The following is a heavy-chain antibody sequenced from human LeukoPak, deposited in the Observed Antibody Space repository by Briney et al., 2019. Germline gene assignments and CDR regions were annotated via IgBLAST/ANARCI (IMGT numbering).Heavy chain of an antibody. CDR2: IYWNDDE. CDR1: GFSLSTGGVG. Sequence: SGPTLVKPTQTLTLTCTFSGFSLSTGGVGVGWIRQPPGKALEWLAVIYWNDDERYNPSLKSRVTITKDTSKRQVVLIMTNMDPVDTATYYCAHLDYGSGSYLTDAFDIWGQGTMVTVSS. D-gene: IGHD3-10*01. CDR3: AHLDYGSGSYLTDAFDI. V-gene: IGHV2-5*01. J-gene: IGHJ3*02.